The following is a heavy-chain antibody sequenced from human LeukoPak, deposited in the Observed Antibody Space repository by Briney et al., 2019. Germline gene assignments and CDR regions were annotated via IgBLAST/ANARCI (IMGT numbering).Heavy chain of an antibody. CDR1: GGSISSYY. V-gene: IGHV4-4*07. J-gene: IGHJ4*02. CDR2: IYTSGSA. Sequence: SETLSLTCTVSGGSISSYYWSWIRQPAGKGLEWIGRIYTSGSANYNPSLKSRVAISVDTSKNQFSLKLSSVTAADTAVYYCARGYSSSWYSRLVFDYWGQGTLVTVSS. D-gene: IGHD6-13*01. CDR3: ARGYSSSWYSRLVFDY.